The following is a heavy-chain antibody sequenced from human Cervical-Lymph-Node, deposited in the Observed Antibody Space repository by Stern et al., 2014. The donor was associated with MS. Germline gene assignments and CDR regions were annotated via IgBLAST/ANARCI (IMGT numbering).Heavy chain of an antibody. CDR3: AKDLDRYGDYAYFDY. V-gene: IGHV3-23*04. CDR2: ISCSGGTT. D-gene: IGHD4-17*01. Sequence: VQLVESGGGLVQPGGSLRLSCAASGFTFSSYAMSWVRQAPGKGLEWVSAISCSGGTTYYGDSVKGRFTISRDNSKNPLYLQMNSLRAEDTAVYYCAKDLDRYGDYAYFDYWGQGTLVTVSS. J-gene: IGHJ4*02. CDR1: GFTFSSYA.